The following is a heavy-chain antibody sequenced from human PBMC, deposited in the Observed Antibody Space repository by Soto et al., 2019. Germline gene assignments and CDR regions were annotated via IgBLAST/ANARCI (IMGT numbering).Heavy chain of an antibody. Sequence: SETLSLTRTVSGGSIGSGGYWWSWIRQHPGRGLEWIGFVSYTGNTQYNPSLKSRVNISVDTSTKQFSLKLSSVTAADTAVYWCARDPVDGYAFFDSWGQGALVTVSS. D-gene: IGHD5-12*01. J-gene: IGHJ5*02. CDR2: VSYTGNT. V-gene: IGHV4-31*03. CDR3: ARDPVDGYAFFDS. CDR1: GGSIGSGGYW.